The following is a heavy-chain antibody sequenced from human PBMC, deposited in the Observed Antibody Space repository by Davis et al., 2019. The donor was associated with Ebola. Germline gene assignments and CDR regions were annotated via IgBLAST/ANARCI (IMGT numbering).Heavy chain of an antibody. V-gene: IGHV3-23*01. CDR1: GFTFSSYA. Sequence: GESLKIFCAASGFTFSSYAMSWVRQAPGKGLEWVSAISGSGGSTYYADSVKGRFTISRDNSKNTLYLQMNSLRAEDTAVYYCARVVVRDGYNYGCFDYWGQGTLVTVSS. J-gene: IGHJ4*02. CDR3: ARVVVRDGYNYGCFDY. CDR2: ISGSGGST. D-gene: IGHD5-24*01.